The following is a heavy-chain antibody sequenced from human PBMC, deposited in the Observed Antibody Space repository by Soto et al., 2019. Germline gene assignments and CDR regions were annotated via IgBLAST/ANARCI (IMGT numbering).Heavy chain of an antibody. J-gene: IGHJ6*02. CDR2: ISGSGGST. Sequence: GGSLRLSCAASGFTFSSYAMSWVRQAPGKGLEWVSAISGSGGSTYYADSVKGRFTISRDNAKNSLYLQMNSLRAEDTAVYYCARDRYSYYDFWSGSLPYYYFGMDVWGQGTTVTVSS. D-gene: IGHD3-3*01. V-gene: IGHV3-23*01. CDR1: GFTFSSYA. CDR3: ARDRYSYYDFWSGSLPYYYFGMDV.